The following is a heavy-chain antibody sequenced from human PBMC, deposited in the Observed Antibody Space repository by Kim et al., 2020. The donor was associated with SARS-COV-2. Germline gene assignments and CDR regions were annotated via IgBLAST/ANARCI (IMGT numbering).Heavy chain of an antibody. CDR3: ARGAAWTSRFLEWFHKDDAFDI. J-gene: IGHJ3*02. CDR1: GGSISSSSYY. Sequence: SETLSLTCTVSGGSISSSSYYWGWIRQPPGKGLEWIGSIYYSGSTYYNPSLKSRVTISVDTSKNQFSLKLSSVTAADTAVYYCARGAAWTSRFLEWFHKDDAFDIWGQGTMVTVSS. V-gene: IGHV4-39*07. CDR2: IYYSGST. D-gene: IGHD3-3*01.